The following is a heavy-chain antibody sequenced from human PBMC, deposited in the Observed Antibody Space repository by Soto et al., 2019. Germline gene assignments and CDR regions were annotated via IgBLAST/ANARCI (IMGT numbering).Heavy chain of an antibody. D-gene: IGHD3-22*01. J-gene: IGHJ4*02. Sequence: QVQLQESGPGLVKPSQTLSLTCTVSGGSVSSAGFYWSWIRQPPGKGLEWIGYIYYSGITNYNPSLRSPVTISVDTSKNHVSLKLGSVTAADTAVYFCARANYYGTSAYYYWGPGTLVTVSS. CDR1: GGSVSSAGFY. V-gene: IGHV4-61*03. CDR2: IYYSGIT. CDR3: ARANYYGTSAYYY.